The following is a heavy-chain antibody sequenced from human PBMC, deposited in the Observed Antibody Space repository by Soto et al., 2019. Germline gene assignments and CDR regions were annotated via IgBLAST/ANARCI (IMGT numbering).Heavy chain of an antibody. J-gene: IGHJ6*03. D-gene: IGHD1-7*01. V-gene: IGHV3-9*01. Sequence: GGSLRLSCAASGFTFDDYAMHWVRQAPGKGLEWVSGISWNSGSIDYADSVKGRFTISRDNAKNSLYLQMNSLRAEDTALYYCAKDKGTTGYYYYMDVWGKGTTVTVSS. CDR1: GFTFDDYA. CDR2: ISWNSGSI. CDR3: AKDKGTTGYYYYMDV.